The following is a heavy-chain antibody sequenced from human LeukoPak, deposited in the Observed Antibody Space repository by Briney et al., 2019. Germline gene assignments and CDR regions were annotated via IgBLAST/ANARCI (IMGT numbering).Heavy chain of an antibody. Sequence: GGSLRLSCAASGFTFSSYAMSRVRQAPGKGLEWVSAISGSGGSTYYADSVKGRFTISRDNSKNTLYLQMNSLRAEDTAVYYCALYSSSWHSPFDYWGQGTLVTVSS. CDR2: ISGSGGST. V-gene: IGHV3-23*01. CDR1: GFTFSSYA. CDR3: ALYSSSWHSPFDY. D-gene: IGHD6-13*01. J-gene: IGHJ4*02.